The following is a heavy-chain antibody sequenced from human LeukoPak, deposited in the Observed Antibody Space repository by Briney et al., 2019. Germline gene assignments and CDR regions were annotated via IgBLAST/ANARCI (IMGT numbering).Heavy chain of an antibody. D-gene: IGHD3-10*01. CDR1: GYTFTSYG. CDR2: ISAYNGNT. CDR3: ARGDYYGSGTYYKKTVDY. J-gene: IGHJ4*02. V-gene: IGHV1-18*01. Sequence: ASVKVCCKASGYTFTSYGINWVRQAPGPGLEWMGWISAYNGNTNYAQKLQGRVTMTTDTSTSTAYMELRSLRSDDTAVYYCARGDYYGSGTYYKKTVDYWGQGTLVTVSS.